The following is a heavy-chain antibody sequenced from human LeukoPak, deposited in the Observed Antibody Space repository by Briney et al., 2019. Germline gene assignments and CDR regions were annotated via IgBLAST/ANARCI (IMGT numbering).Heavy chain of an antibody. J-gene: IGHJ4*02. CDR1: GASISSTSYY. CDR3: ARDWNRYAY. CDR2: TYYRGTT. D-gene: IGHD1-1*01. V-gene: IGHV4-39*07. Sequence: SDTLSFNCTVSGASISSTSYYWGWIRQPPGKGLEWIGSTYYRGTTYYNPSLKSRVTISVDTSKNQFSLQLSSVTAADTAVYYCARDWNRYAYWGQGTLVTVSS.